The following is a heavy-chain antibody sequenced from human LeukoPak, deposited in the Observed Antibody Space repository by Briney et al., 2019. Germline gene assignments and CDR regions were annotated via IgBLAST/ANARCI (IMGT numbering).Heavy chain of an antibody. J-gene: IGHJ4*02. V-gene: IGHV4-59*08. CDR3: ARVGIYCSGGSCYAFFDY. D-gene: IGHD2-15*01. Sequence: SETLSLTCTVSGGSISSYYWSWIRQPPGKCLEWIGYIYYSGSTNYNPSLKSRVTISVDTSKNQFSLKLSSVTAADTAVYYCARVGIYCSGGSCYAFFDYWGQGTLVTVSS. CDR2: IYYSGST. CDR1: GGSISSYY.